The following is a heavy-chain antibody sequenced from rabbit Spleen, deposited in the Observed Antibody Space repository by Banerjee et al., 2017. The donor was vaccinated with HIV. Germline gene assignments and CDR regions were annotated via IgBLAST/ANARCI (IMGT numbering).Heavy chain of an antibody. CDR2: IAGSSSDFI. J-gene: IGHJ6*01. D-gene: IGHD8-1*01. CDR3: ARDTGSSFSSYGMDL. Sequence: QSLEESGGGLVQPEGSLALTCKASGFSFSSSDYMCWVRQAPGKGLEWISCIAGSSSDFIYSATWAKGRFTCSKTSSTTVTLQMTSLTVADTATYFCARDTGSSFSSYGMDLWGPGTLVTVS. CDR1: GFSFSSSDY. V-gene: IGHV1S40*01.